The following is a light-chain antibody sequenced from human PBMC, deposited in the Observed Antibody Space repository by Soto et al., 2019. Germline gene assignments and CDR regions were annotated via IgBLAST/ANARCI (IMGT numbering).Light chain of an antibody. Sequence: EIVLTQSPATRSLSPGERATLSCRGSQSVSSYLAWYQQKPAQAPMLLIDAASNRATGIPARFSGSGSGTDFPLTISSLEPEDFAVYYCQQRSNWPTFGGGTKVEIK. V-gene: IGKV3-11*01. J-gene: IGKJ4*01. CDR3: QQRSNWPT. CDR1: QSVSSY. CDR2: AAS.